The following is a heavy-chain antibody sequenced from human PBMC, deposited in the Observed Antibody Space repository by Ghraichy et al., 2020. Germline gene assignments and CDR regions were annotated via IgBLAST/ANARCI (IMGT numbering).Heavy chain of an antibody. Sequence: GGSLRLSCAASGFTFSDHYMDWVRQAPGKGLEWVGRTRNKANSYTTEYAASVKGRFTISRDDSKNSLYLQMNSLKTEDTAVYYCARAYSSSWYDYYYGMDVWGQGTTGTVSS. CDR3: ARAYSSSWYDYYYGMDV. V-gene: IGHV3-72*01. J-gene: IGHJ6*02. CDR2: TRNKANSYTT. CDR1: GFTFSDHY. D-gene: IGHD6-13*01.